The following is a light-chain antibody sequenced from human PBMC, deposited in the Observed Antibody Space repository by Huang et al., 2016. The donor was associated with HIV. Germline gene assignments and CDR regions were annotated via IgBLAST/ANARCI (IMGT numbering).Light chain of an antibody. Sequence: ERVMTQSPDTLSVSPGERATLYCRASHYVSSNLAWYQQKPGQAPRLLVYGASTRVIDIPSRFSGSGSGTEFTLTISSLQSADSAVYYCQQYNNWPRTFGQGTKLEIK. CDR2: GAS. CDR3: QQYNNWPRT. CDR1: HYVSSN. J-gene: IGKJ2*01. V-gene: IGKV3-15*01.